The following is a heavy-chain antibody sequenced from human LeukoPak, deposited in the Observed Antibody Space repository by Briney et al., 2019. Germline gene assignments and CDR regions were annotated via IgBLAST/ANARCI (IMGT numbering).Heavy chain of an antibody. V-gene: IGHV3-30*04. J-gene: IGHJ3*02. CDR1: GFTFSSYA. CDR2: ISYDGSNK. CDR3: ARGVSTMIVVVIGAFDI. D-gene: IGHD3-22*01. Sequence: GGFLRLSCAASGFTFSSYAMHWVRQAPGKGLEWVAVISYDGSNKYYADSVKGRFTISRDNSKNTLYLQMNSLRAEDTAVYYCARGVSTMIVVVIGAFDIWGQGTMVTVSS.